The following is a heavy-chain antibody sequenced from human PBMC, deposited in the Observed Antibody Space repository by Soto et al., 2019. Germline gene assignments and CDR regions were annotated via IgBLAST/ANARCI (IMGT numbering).Heavy chain of an antibody. Sequence: SSVKVSCKASGYTFTSYVISWVRQAPGQGLEWMGWISAYNGNTNYAQKLQGRVTMTTDTSTSTAYMELRSLRSDDTAVYYCARAYYDSSGYYDADYWGQGTLVTVSS. CDR1: GYTFTSYV. CDR2: ISAYNGNT. D-gene: IGHD3-22*01. J-gene: IGHJ4*02. V-gene: IGHV1-18*04. CDR3: ARAYYDSSGYYDADY.